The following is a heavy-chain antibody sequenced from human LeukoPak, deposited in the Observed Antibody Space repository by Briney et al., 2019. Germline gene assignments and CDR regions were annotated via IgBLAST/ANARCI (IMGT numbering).Heavy chain of an antibody. D-gene: IGHD2-8*01. Sequence: ASVKVSCKASGYSFTTYAMNWLRQAPGQGLEWMGWINTNTGNPTYAQGFTGRFVFSLDTSVSTAYLQISSLEAEDTAVYYCASFFCINGVCYYLDYWGQGTLVTVSS. CDR3: ASFFCINGVCYYLDY. CDR1: GYSFTTYA. CDR2: INTNTGNP. J-gene: IGHJ4*02. V-gene: IGHV7-4-1*02.